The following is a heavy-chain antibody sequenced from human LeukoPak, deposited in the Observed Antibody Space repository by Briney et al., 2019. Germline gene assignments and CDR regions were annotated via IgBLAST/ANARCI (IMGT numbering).Heavy chain of an antibody. CDR3: AREDSHNSTGGMFYFDY. CDR2: IKQDGSEK. J-gene: IGHJ4*02. Sequence: GGSLRLSCAASGFTFSSYWMSWVRQAPGKGLEWVANIKQDGSEKYYVDSVKGRFTISRDNARNSLYLQMNSLRAEDTAVYYCAREDSHNSTGGMFYFDYWGQGTLVTVSS. D-gene: IGHD1-20*01. CDR1: GFTFSSYW. V-gene: IGHV3-7*01.